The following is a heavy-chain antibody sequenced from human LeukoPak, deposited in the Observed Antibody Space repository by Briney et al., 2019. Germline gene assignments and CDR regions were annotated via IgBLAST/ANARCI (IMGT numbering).Heavy chain of an antibody. D-gene: IGHD3-22*01. Sequence: KPSETLSLTCAVYGGSFSGYYRSWIRQPPGKGLEWIGEINHSGSTNYNPSLKSRVTISVDTSKNQFSLKLSSVTAADTAVYYCARDYYYDSSGYRYYFDYWGQGTLVTVSS. CDR2: INHSGST. CDR3: ARDYYYDSSGYRYYFDY. J-gene: IGHJ4*02. V-gene: IGHV4-34*01. CDR1: GGSFSGYY.